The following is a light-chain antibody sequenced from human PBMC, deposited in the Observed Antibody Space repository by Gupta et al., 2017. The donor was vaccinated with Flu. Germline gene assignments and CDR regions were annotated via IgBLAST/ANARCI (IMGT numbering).Light chain of an antibody. CDR1: STCIGTNL. J-gene: IGLJ2*01. Sequence: ISTCIGTNLDSWYHQIPGTANILIIYRNKRRAVGVPERFSGSKAGTSASLAISGHLYGDEAVYYGAAWDDNVGGSFGGGTKLTVL. CDR2: RNK. V-gene: IGLV1-47*01. CDR3: AAWDDNVGGS.